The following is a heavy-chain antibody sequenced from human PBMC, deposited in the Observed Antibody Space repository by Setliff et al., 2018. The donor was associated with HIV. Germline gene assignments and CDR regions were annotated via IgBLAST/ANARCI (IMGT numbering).Heavy chain of an antibody. V-gene: IGHV4-34*01. CDR3: AKVGSWGGRGYFDS. CDR1: GGSLSGSY. D-gene: IGHD2-15*01. J-gene: IGHJ4*02. CDR2: TNPSGST. Sequence: SETLSLTCAVYGGSLSGSYLSWIRQTPGKGLEWIGETNPSGSTGYNPSLKSRVTISVDTSRIHFYVNLTSLTAADTAVYYCAKVGSWGGRGYFDSWGQGISVTVSS.